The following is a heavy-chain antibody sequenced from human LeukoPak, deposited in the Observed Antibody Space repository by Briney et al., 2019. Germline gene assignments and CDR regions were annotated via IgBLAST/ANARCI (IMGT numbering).Heavy chain of an antibody. Sequence: PGGSLRLSCAASGFTFSTYAMTWVRQAPGKGLEWVSAFSATDGSTQYADSVKGRFTISRDSTTNTLFLQMNSLRAEDTAVYYCARCPIAAAGTGAFDVWGQGTMVSVSS. CDR2: FSATDGST. V-gene: IGHV3-23*01. CDR1: GFTFSTYA. J-gene: IGHJ3*01. CDR3: ARCPIAAAGTGAFDV. D-gene: IGHD6-13*01.